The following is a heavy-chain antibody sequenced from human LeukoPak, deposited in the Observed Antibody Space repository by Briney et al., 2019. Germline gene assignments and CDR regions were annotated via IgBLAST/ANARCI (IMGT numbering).Heavy chain of an antibody. D-gene: IGHD1-14*01. Sequence: PGGSLRLSCAASEFTFSNYAMNWVRQAPGKGLEWVSGIKGRFTISRDNSKDTLYLQMDSLRAKDTALYYCAKGSGINHYHWIDPWGQGTLVTVSS. CDR3: AKGSGINHYHWIDP. CDR1: EFTFSNYA. V-gene: IGHV3-23*01. CDR2: I. J-gene: IGHJ5*02.